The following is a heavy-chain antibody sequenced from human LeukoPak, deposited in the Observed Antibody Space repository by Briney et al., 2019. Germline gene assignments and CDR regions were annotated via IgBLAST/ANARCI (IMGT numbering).Heavy chain of an antibody. D-gene: IGHD2-15*01. CDR1: GGSISGSY. J-gene: IGHJ4*02. V-gene: IGHV4-59*01. CDR3: ARGPGYCSGGSCYWAPFDY. CDR2: ISYSGST. Sequence: PSETLSLTCTVSGGSISGSYWSSIRQPPGKGLEWIGYISYSGSTTYNPSIESRVTISVDTSMNPFSLKLSSVPAADTAVYYCARGPGYCSGGSCYWAPFDYWGQGTLVTVSS.